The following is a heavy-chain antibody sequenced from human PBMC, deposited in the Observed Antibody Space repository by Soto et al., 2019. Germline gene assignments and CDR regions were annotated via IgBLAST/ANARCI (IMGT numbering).Heavy chain of an antibody. D-gene: IGHD5-12*01. CDR2: IYYSGST. V-gene: IGHV4-31*03. J-gene: IGHJ4*02. CDR1: GGSISSGGYY. CDR3: ARGRERWLQSPFDY. Sequence: QVQLQESGPGLVKPSQTLSLTCTVSGGSISSGGYYWSWIRQHPGKGLEWIGYIYYSGSTYYNPSLKSRVTISVDTSKHQFSLKLSSVTAADTAVYYCARGRERWLQSPFDYWGQGTLVTVSS.